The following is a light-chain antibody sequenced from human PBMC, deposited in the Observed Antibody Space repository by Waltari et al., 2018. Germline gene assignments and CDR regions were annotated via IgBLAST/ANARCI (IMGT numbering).Light chain of an antibody. V-gene: IGKV1-39*01. J-gene: IGKJ1*01. CDR3: QQSYSTRWT. Sequence: DIQMTQSPSSLSESVGDRVTITCRTSQSIDIYLHWYQQKAGKAPRLLIYAATHLQNGVPSRFSGSGSETEFTLTISSLQPEDFATYYCQQSYSTRWTFGQGTVVELK. CDR1: QSIDIY. CDR2: AAT.